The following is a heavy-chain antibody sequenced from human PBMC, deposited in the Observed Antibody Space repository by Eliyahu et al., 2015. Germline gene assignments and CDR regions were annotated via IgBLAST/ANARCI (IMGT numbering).Heavy chain of an antibody. J-gene: IGHJ4*02. Sequence: EMQLVESGGDWVQPGRSLKLSCAAXGFTFDDHGMHWVRQAPGEGLGWVSGIXWNSGTIGYADSVKGRFTISRDNAKNSLYLHMNSLRRDDTALYFCAKDIDSPALGNWGQGTLVTVSS. CDR2: IXWNSGTI. CDR3: AKDIDSPALGN. V-gene: IGHV3-9*01. D-gene: IGHD2-15*01. CDR1: GFTFDDHG.